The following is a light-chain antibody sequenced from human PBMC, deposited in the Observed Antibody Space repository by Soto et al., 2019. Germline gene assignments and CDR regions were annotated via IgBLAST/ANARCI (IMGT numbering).Light chain of an antibody. CDR3: QQYGSSPIT. CDR2: GAS. CDR1: QSVSSNY. Sequence: EIGLTQSPGTLSLSTGERATLSCRASQSVSSNYLAWYQQRPGQAPRLLIYGASSRATGIPDRFSGSGSATDFTLTISRLEPEDLAVYYCQQYGSSPITFGQGTRLEIK. J-gene: IGKJ5*01. V-gene: IGKV3-20*01.